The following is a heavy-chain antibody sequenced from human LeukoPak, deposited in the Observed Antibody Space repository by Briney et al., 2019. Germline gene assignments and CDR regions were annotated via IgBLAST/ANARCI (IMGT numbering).Heavy chain of an antibody. V-gene: IGHV5-51*01. J-gene: IGHJ5*02. CDR1: GYSFTSYW. D-gene: IGHD3-10*01. Sequence: GESLKISCKGSGYSFTSYWIGWVRQMPGKGLEWVGIIYPGDSDTRYSPSFQGQVTISADKSISTAYLQWSSLKASDTAMYYCATSGSGRRGGKKNWFDPWGQGTLVTVSS. CDR2: IYPGDSDT. CDR3: ATSGSGRRGGKKNWFDP.